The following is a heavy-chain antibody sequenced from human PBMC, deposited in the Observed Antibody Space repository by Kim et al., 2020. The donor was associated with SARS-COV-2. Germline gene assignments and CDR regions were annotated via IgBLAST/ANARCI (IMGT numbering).Heavy chain of an antibody. D-gene: IGHD2-2*01. Sequence: GKGRFTISRDHSKNTLYLQMNSLRAEDTAVYYCAKIPIYCSSTSCSFDYWGQGTLVTVSS. CDR3: AKIPIYCSSTSCSFDY. J-gene: IGHJ4*02. V-gene: IGHV3-23*01.